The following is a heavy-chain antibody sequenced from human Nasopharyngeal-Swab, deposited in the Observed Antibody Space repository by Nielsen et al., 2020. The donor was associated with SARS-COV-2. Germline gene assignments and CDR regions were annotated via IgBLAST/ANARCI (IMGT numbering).Heavy chain of an antibody. J-gene: IGHJ6*02. Sequence: GESLKISCKGSGYSFTSYWIGWVRQMPGKGLGWMGIIYPGDSDTRYSPSFQGQVTISADKSISTAYLQWSSLKASDTAMYYCARRGSGSHGYYYGMDVWGQGTTVTVSS. V-gene: IGHV5-51*01. CDR3: ARRGSGSHGYYYGMDV. D-gene: IGHD1-26*01. CDR2: IYPGDSDT. CDR1: GYSFTSYW.